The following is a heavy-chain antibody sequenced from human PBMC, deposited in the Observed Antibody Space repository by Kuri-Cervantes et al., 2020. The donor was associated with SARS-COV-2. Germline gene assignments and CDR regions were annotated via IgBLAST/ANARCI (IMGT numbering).Heavy chain of an antibody. CDR2: TNHSGST. CDR1: GGSFSGYY. D-gene: IGHD2-21*02. V-gene: IGHV4-34*01. Sequence: SWAVYGGSFSGYYWSWIRQPPGKGLEWIGETNHSGSTNYNPSLKSRVTISVGTSKIKFALKLSSVTAADTAVYYCARGWVGTRPNFDYWGQGTLVTVSS. J-gene: IGHJ4*02. CDR3: ARGWVGTRPNFDY.